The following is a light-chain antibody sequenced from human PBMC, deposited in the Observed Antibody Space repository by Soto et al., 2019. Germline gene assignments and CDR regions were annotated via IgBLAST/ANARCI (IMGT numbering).Light chain of an antibody. CDR1: QSLLHSNGKTF. J-gene: IGKJ1*01. V-gene: IGKV2-28*01. Sequence: DIVMTQSPLSLPVTPGEPASISCRSSQSLLHSNGKTFLDWYLQKPGQSPQLLIFSASKRASGVPDRFSASGSGTDFTLKINRVEAEDVGVYYCMQTLQTRGPFGQVTKVDIX. CDR3: MQTLQTRGP. CDR2: SAS.